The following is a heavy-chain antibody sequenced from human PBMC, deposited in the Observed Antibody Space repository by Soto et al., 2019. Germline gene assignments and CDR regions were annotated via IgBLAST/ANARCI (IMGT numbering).Heavy chain of an antibody. J-gene: IGHJ3*01. D-gene: IGHD3-22*01. CDR2: ISVNGRT. CDR1: GFTFNFYA. V-gene: IGHV3-23*01. Sequence: PGGSLRLSCAASGFTFNFYAMAWVRQAPGKGLEWVSGISVNGRTNYADSVKGRFTISRDNSKSMVFLQMDTLRAEDTALYYCTKAGGWYYYDSSGPPDASHVWGQGTMVTVSS. CDR3: TKAGGWYYYDSSGPPDASHV.